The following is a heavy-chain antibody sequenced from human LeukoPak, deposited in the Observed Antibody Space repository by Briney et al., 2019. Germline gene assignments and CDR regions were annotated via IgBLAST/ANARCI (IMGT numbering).Heavy chain of an antibody. CDR1: GFTFDDYA. Sequence: YPGGSLRLSCAASGFTFDDYAMHWVRQAPGKGLEWVSGISRNSGSIGYADSVKGRFTISSDNAKNSLYLQMDSLRAEDTAVYYCAKDSSRGHYFDSWGQGTLVTVSS. J-gene: IGHJ4*02. D-gene: IGHD3-16*01. V-gene: IGHV3-9*01. CDR3: AKDSSRGHYFDS. CDR2: ISRNSGSI.